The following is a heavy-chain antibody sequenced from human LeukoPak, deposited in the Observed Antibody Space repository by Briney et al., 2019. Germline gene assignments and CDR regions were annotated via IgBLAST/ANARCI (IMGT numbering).Heavy chain of an antibody. CDR2: IYYSGST. D-gene: IGHD2-15*01. J-gene: IGHJ4*02. Sequence: SETLSLTCTVSGGSISSYYWSWIRQPPGKGLEWIGYIYYSGSTNYNPSLKSRVTISVDTSKNQFSLKLSSVTAADTAVYYCARLRGYCSGGSCYYFDYWGQGTLVTVSS. V-gene: IGHV4-59*08. CDR3: ARLRGYCSGGSCYYFDY. CDR1: GGSISSYY.